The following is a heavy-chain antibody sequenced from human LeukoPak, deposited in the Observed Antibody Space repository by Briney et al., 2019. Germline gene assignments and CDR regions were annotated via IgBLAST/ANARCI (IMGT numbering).Heavy chain of an antibody. V-gene: IGHV3-73*01. CDR1: GFTFSGSA. J-gene: IGHJ6*03. D-gene: IGHD3-10*01. CDR3: TRQIGEPKADYYYYYYMDV. CDR2: IRSKANSYAT. Sequence: QPGGSLRLSCAASGFTFSGSAMHWVRQASGKGLEWVGRIRSKANSYATAYAASVKGRFTISRDDSKNTAYLQMNSLKTEDTAVYYCTRQIGEPKADYYYYYYMDVWGKGTTVTVSS.